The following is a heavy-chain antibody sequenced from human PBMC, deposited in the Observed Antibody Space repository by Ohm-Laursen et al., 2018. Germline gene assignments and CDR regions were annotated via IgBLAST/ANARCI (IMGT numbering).Heavy chain of an antibody. CDR1: GFTFSSYA. Sequence: SLRLSCAASGFTFSSYAMSWVRQAPGKGLEWVSAISGSGGSTYYADPVKGRFTISRDNSKNTLYLQMNSLRAEDTAVYFCSRFRAVAGNPPDYWGQGTLVTVSS. CDR3: SRFRAVAGNPPDY. V-gene: IGHV3-23*01. J-gene: IGHJ4*02. D-gene: IGHD6-19*01. CDR2: ISGSGGST.